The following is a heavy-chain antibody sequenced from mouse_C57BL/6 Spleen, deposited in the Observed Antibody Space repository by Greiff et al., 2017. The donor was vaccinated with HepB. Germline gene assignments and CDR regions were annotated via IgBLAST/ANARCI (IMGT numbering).Heavy chain of an antibody. D-gene: IGHD2-3*01. J-gene: IGHJ2*01. Sequence: VQLQQSDAELVKPGASVKISCKVSGYTFTDHTIHWMKQRPEQGLEWIGYIYPRDGSTKYNEKFKGKATLTADKSSSTAYMQLNILTSEDSAVYFWARFMMGFLYFDYWGQGTTLTVSS. CDR3: ARFMMGFLYFDY. CDR2: IYPRDGST. CDR1: GYTFTDHT. V-gene: IGHV1-78*01.